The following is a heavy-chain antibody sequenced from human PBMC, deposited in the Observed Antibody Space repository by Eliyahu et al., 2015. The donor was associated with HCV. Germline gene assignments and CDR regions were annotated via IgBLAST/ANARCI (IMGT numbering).Heavy chain of an antibody. CDR2: IYTSGST. D-gene: IGHD3-10*01. V-gene: IGHV4-61*02. Sequence: QVQLQESGPGLVKPSQTLSLTCTVSGGSISSGSYYWSWIRQPAGKGLEWIGRIYTSGSTNYNPSLKSRVTISVDTSKNQFSLKLSSVTAADTAVYYCAREPNYGSGSYWFDPWGQGTLVTVSS. CDR1: GGSISSGSYY. J-gene: IGHJ5*02. CDR3: AREPNYGSGSYWFDP.